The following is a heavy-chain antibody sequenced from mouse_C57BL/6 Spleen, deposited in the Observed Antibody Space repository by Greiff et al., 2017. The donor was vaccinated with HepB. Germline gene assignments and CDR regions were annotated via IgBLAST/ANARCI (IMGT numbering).Heavy chain of an antibody. Sequence: VQLQQSGAELVRPGASVTLSCKASGYTFTDYEMHWVKQTPVHGLEWVGAIDPETGGTAYNQKFKGKAILTADKSSSTAYMELCSLTSEDSAVYYCTILYYGYGGQGTTLTVSS. J-gene: IGHJ2*01. CDR1: GYTFTDYE. CDR3: TILYYGY. D-gene: IGHD1-1*01. V-gene: IGHV1-15*01. CDR2: IDPETGGT.